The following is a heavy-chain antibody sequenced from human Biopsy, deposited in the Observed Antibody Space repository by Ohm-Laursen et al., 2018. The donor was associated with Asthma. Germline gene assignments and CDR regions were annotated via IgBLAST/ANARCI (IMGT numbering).Heavy chain of an antibody. CDR2: IPQGGAT. D-gene: IGHD1-14*01. V-gene: IGHV4-34*01. J-gene: IGHJ6*02. CDR3: ASGPEWSGLDV. Sequence: SETLSLTWALSGGPLRGYVWAWIRQPPGKGLEWIGEIPQGGATAVNPSLKIRVTISMDPSKSQFYLSLRSMTAADTAVYYCASGPEWSGLDVWGQGTTVTVSS. CDR1: GGPLRGYV.